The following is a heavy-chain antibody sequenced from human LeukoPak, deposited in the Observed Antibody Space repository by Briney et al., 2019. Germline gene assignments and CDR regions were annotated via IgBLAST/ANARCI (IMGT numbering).Heavy chain of an antibody. CDR1: GGSISNYY. J-gene: IGHJ5*02. V-gene: IGHV4-59*08. CDR3: ARRVIMSAAGAPDTWLDP. Sequence: SETLSLTCTVSGGSISNYYWNWIRQPPGKGLEWVGHISYSGGTKYNPSLQSRVTISIDTSKNQFSLNLSSVTAADTAVYYCARRVIMSAAGAPDTWLDPWGQGILVTVSS. D-gene: IGHD2-8*01. CDR2: ISYSGGT.